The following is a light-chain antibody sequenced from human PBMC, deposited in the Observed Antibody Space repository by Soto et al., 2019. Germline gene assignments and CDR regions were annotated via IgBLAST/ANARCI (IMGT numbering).Light chain of an antibody. J-gene: IGLJ2*01. CDR1: SSGVGSYNL. V-gene: IGLV2-23*01. Sequence: QSALTQPASVSGSPGQSITISCTGTSSGVGSYNLVSWYQQHPGKAPKLMIYEGSKRPSGVSNRFSGSKSGNTASLTISGLQAEDEADYYCCSYAGSSTVVFGGGTKLTFL. CDR3: CSYAGSSTVV. CDR2: EGS.